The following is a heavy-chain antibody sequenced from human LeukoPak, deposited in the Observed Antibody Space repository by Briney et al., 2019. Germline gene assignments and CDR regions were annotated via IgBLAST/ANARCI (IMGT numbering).Heavy chain of an antibody. J-gene: IGHJ6*03. D-gene: IGHD3-9*01. Sequence: SETLSLTCAVYGGSFSGYYWSWIRQPPGKGLEWIGEINHSGSTNYNPSLKSRVTISVDTSKNQFSLKLSSVTAADTAVYYCASSTLTYYDILTGYYSSATNYYYMDVWGKGTTVTISS. V-gene: IGHV4-34*01. CDR2: INHSGST. CDR3: ASSTLTYYDILTGYYSSATNYYYMDV. CDR1: GGSFSGYY.